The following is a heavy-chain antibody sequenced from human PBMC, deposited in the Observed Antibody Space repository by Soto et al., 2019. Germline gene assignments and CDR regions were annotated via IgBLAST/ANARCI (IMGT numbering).Heavy chain of an antibody. D-gene: IGHD3-10*01. CDR3: ARGAVVDYGSGSYYNTWFDP. CDR2: INPNSGGK. V-gene: IGHV1-2*04. J-gene: IGHJ5*02. CDR1: GYTFTGYY. Sequence: QVQLVQSGAEVKKPGASVKVSCKASGYTFTGYYMHWVRQAPGQGLEWMGWINPNSGGKNYAQKFQGWVTMTRDTSISTAYMELSRLRSDDTAVYYCARGAVVDYGSGSYYNTWFDPWGQGTLVTVSS.